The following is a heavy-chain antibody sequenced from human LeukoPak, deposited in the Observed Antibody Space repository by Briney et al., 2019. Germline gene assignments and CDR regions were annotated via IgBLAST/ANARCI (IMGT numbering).Heavy chain of an antibody. CDR2: ISWNSGSI. Sequence: GGSLRLSCAASGFTFDDYAMHWVRQVPGKGLEWASGISWNSGSIDYADSVKGRFTISRDNAKNSLHLQMDSLRTEDTAFYYCAKGSCSSTSCHFDYWGQGTLVTVSS. D-gene: IGHD2-2*01. J-gene: IGHJ4*02. CDR1: GFTFDDYA. CDR3: AKGSCSSTSCHFDY. V-gene: IGHV3-9*01.